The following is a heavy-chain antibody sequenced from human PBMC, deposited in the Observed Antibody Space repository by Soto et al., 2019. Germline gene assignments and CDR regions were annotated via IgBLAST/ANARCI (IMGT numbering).Heavy chain of an antibody. Sequence: ASVKVSCKASGYIFISYAMHWVRQAPGQRLEWVGWINAGNGDTKSSQKFQGRVTITRGTSSSTTYMELSSLKSEDTAVYFCARAASCGGDCYLPDFDYWGQGTLVTSPQ. D-gene: IGHD2-21*02. CDR2: INAGNGDT. CDR3: ARAASCGGDCYLPDFDY. CDR1: GYIFISYA. J-gene: IGHJ4*02. V-gene: IGHV1-3*01.